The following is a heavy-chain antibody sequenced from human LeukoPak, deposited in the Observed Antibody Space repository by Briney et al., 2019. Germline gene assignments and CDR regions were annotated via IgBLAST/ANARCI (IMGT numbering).Heavy chain of an antibody. Sequence: MSSETLSLTCTVSGYSISSGYYWGWIRQPPGKGLEWIGSIYHSGSTYYNPSLKSRVTISVDTSKNQFSLKLSSVTAADTAVYYCGGKRGLARQTRIDYWGQGTLVTVSS. D-gene: IGHD3/OR15-3a*01. V-gene: IGHV4-38-2*02. CDR2: IYHSGST. CDR3: GGKRGLARQTRIDY. CDR1: GYSISSGYY. J-gene: IGHJ4*02.